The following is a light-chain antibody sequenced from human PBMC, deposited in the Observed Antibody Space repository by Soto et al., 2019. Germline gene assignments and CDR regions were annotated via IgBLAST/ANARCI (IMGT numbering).Light chain of an antibody. V-gene: IGKV3-20*01. J-gene: IGKJ4*01. Sequence: EIVLTQSPGTLSLSPGERATLSCRASQSVSNNYLAWYQQNPGQAPRLLIYGASSRATGIPDRFSGSGSGTDFTLTISRVEPEDFAVYYCQQYGSSPPVTFGGGTRVEIK. CDR3: QQYGSSPPVT. CDR2: GAS. CDR1: QSVSNNY.